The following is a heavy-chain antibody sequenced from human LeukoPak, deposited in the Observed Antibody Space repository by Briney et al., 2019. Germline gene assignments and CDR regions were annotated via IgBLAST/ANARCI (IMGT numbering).Heavy chain of an antibody. CDR3: ARGGAVNWFDP. Sequence: GGSLRLSCAASGFTFSDYYMSWIRQAPGKGLEWVSYISSSGSTIYYADSVKGRFTISRDNAKNSLYLQMNSLRGEEQAVYYCARGGAVNWFDPWGQGTLVTVSS. V-gene: IGHV3-11*01. J-gene: IGHJ5*02. D-gene: IGHD1-26*01. CDR2: ISSSGSTI. CDR1: GFTFSDYY.